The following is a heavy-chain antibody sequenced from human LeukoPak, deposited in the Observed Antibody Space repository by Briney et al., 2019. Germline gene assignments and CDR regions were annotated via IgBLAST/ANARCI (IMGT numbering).Heavy chain of an antibody. Sequence: GRSLRLSCAASGFTFDDYAMHWVRQAPGKGLEWVSGISWNSGSIGYADSVKGRFTISRDNAKNSLYLQMNSLRAEDTAVYYCARVSGSCSSTSCYFRYYYYYMDVWGKGTTVTVSS. V-gene: IGHV3-9*01. CDR3: ARVSGSCSSTSCYFRYYYYYMDV. CDR1: GFTFDDYA. CDR2: ISWNSGSI. D-gene: IGHD2-2*01. J-gene: IGHJ6*03.